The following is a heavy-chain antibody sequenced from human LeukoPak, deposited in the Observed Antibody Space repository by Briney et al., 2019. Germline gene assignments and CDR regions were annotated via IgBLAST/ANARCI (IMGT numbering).Heavy chain of an antibody. CDR3: ARRGYSGNEAYFAY. D-gene: IGHD5-12*01. CDR1: GDSMSSGAR. V-gene: IGHV4-4*02. Sequence: PSETLSLTCTVSGDSMSSGARWSWVRQSPGKGLEWIGEIYHSGSTNYNPSLRGRVTLSVDSSNNHFSLDLSSVTAADTAFYYCARRGYSGNEAYFAYWGQGTLVTVSS. CDR2: IYHSGST. J-gene: IGHJ4*02.